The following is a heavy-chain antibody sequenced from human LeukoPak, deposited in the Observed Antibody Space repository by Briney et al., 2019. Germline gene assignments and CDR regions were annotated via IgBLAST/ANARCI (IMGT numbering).Heavy chain of an antibody. CDR1: GFTFSSYG. CDR3: AKDTASSWWYFDL. J-gene: IGHJ2*01. Sequence: GGSLRLSCAASGFTFSSYGMSWVRQAPGKGLEWVSAIGGSGSTTYYADSVKGRFTISRDNSKNTLYLQMNSLRAEDTAVYYCAKDTASSWWYFDLWGRGTLVTVSS. V-gene: IGHV3-23*01. CDR2: IGGSGSTT. D-gene: IGHD5-18*01.